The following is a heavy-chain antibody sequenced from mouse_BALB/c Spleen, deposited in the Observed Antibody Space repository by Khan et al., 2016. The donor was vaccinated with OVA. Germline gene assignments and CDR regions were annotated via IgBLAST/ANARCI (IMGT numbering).Heavy chain of an antibody. V-gene: IGHV1-20*02. CDR3: ARKNGSDFDY. CDR1: GYSFTGYF. Sequence: EVQLQESGPELVKPGASVKISCKASGYSFTGYFMNWVMQSHGKSLEWIGRINPHIGETLYNQKFKGKATLTVDESSRTVHMELRSLASEDSAVYYGARKNGSDFDYWGQGTTLTVSS. J-gene: IGHJ2*01. CDR2: INPHIGET. D-gene: IGHD1-1*01.